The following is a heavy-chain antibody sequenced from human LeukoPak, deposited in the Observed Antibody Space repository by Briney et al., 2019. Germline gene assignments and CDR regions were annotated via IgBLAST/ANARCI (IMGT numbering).Heavy chain of an antibody. Sequence: SETLSLTCTVSGGSISTHFWSWIRQPPGKGLECIGYIYFSGTTHYNPSLKSRATMSLDTSKNQFSLNLSSVTAADTAVYYCASFGSKDYYYGLDVWGQGTTVTVSS. J-gene: IGHJ6*02. CDR2: IYFSGTT. D-gene: IGHD2-15*01. CDR3: ASFGSKDYYYGLDV. CDR1: GGSISTHF. V-gene: IGHV4-4*08.